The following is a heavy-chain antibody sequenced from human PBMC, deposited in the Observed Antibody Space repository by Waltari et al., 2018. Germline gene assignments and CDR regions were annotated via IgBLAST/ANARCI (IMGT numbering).Heavy chain of an antibody. J-gene: IGHJ6*03. Sequence: QAQLQQWGAGLLKPSETLSRTCAVYGGSFSGYYRSWVRQPPGKGLEWFGEINHSGGTDYDPSLKSRITISVETSKNQFSLKLSSVTAADTAVYYWARGGIEAYYDILTGLPGYFYMDVWGKGTTVTVSS. D-gene: IGHD3-9*01. CDR2: INHSGGT. CDR1: GGSFSGYY. V-gene: IGHV4-34*01. CDR3: ARGGIEAYYDILTGLPGYFYMDV.